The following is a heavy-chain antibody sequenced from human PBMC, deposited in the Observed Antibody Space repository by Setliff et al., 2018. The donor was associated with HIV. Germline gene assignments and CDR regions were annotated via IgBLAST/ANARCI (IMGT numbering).Heavy chain of an antibody. CDR3: ARDGGEKEAFDI. Sequence: SETLSLTCTVSGGSISSGGYYWSWIRQHPGKGLEWIGCIYYSGSTYYNPSLKSRVTISVDTSKNQFSLKLSSVTAADTAVYYCARDGGEKEAFDIWGQGTMVTVSS. D-gene: IGHD3-16*01. V-gene: IGHV4-31*03. CDR2: IYYSGST. J-gene: IGHJ3*02. CDR1: GGSISSGGYY.